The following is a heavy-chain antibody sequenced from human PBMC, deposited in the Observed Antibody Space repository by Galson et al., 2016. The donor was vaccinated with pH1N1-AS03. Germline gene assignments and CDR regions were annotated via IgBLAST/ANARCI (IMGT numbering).Heavy chain of an antibody. CDR1: GFTFSNYA. V-gene: IGHV3-23*01. CDR3: AREIRFSGPLDY. J-gene: IGHJ4*02. Sequence: LRLSCAASGFTFSNYAMGWVRQAPGKGLEWVSALSNSAASTYYADSVKGRFTISRDNSKNTLYLQMNSLRAEDTAIYYCAREIRFSGPLDYWGQGTLVTVSS. D-gene: IGHD6-19*01. CDR2: LSNSAAST.